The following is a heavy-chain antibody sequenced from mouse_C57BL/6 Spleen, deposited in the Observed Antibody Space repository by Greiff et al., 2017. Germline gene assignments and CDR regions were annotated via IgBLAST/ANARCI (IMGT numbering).Heavy chain of an antibody. V-gene: IGHV1-12*01. D-gene: IGHD1-1*02. CDR1: GYTFTSYN. J-gene: IGHJ4*01. CDR3: ARSYYGLYYYAMDY. Sequence: LQESGAELVRPGASVKMSCKASGYTFTSYNWHWVKQTPRQGLEWIGAIYPGNGDTSYNQKFKGKATLTVDKSSSTAYMQLSRLTSEDSAVYFCARSYYGLYYYAMDYWGQGTSVTVSS. CDR2: IYPGNGDT.